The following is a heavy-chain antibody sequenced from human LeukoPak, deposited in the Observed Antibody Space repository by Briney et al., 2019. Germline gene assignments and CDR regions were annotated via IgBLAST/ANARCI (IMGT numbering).Heavy chain of an antibody. Sequence: ASVKVSCKASGYTYSSYAISWVRQAPGQGLEWMGWISAYNGNTNYAQKPQGRVTMTTDTSTSTAYMELRSLRSDDKAVFHCVRRRGSTGNNWIDPCGQGTLVTVSS. CDR2: ISAYNGNT. CDR1: GYTYSSYA. V-gene: IGHV1-18*01. J-gene: IGHJ5*02. CDR3: VRRRGSTGNNWIDP. D-gene: IGHD1-26*01.